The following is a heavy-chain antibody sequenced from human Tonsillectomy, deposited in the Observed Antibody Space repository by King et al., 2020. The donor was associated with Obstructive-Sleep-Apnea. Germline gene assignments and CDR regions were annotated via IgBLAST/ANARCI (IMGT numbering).Heavy chain of an antibody. V-gene: IGHV3-23*04. CDR1: GFAFSNHA. J-gene: IGHJ4*02. Sequence: VQLVESGGGWGQPGGSLRLSCEASGFAFSNHAMSWVRQAPGKGLEWISGLSSSDGTTYYADSVKGRFTISRDNSRKTLHLQMNSLRAEDTAVYYCAKAGGYMIVMANFDYWGQGTLVTVAS. D-gene: IGHD5-24*01. CDR3: AKAGGYMIVMANFDY. CDR2: LSSSDGTT.